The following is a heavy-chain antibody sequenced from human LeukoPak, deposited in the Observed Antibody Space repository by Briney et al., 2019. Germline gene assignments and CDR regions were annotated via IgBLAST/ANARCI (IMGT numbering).Heavy chain of an antibody. CDR2: ISYDGSNK. CDR1: GFTFSSYG. Sequence: GGSLRLSCAASGFTFSSYGMHWVRHAPGKGLEWVAVISYDGSNKYYADSVKGRFTISRDNSKNTLYLQMNSLRAEDTAVYYCAKDLTYYGSGSYYAGGFDYWGQGTLVTVSS. D-gene: IGHD3-10*01. V-gene: IGHV3-30*18. CDR3: AKDLTYYGSGSYYAGGFDY. J-gene: IGHJ4*02.